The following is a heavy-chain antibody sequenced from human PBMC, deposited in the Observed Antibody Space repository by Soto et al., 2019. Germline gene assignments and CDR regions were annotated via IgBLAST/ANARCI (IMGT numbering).Heavy chain of an antibody. D-gene: IGHD1-26*01. CDR2: IWYDGSNK. V-gene: IGHV3-30*02. J-gene: IGHJ6*02. CDR3: AEDLGDTTPGYYGMDV. Sequence: GGSLRLSCAASGFTFSSYGMHWVRQAPGKGLEWVAVIWYDGSNKYYADSVKGRFTISRDNSKNTLYLQMNSLRAEDTAVYYCAEDLGDTTPGYYGMDVWGQGTTVTVSS. CDR1: GFTFSSYG.